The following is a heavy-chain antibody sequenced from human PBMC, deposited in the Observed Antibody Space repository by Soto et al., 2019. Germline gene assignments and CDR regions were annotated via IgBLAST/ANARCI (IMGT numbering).Heavy chain of an antibody. CDR1: GFTFSSYW. D-gene: IGHD5-12*01. V-gene: IGHV3-74*01. Sequence: GGSLRLSCAASGFTFSSYWMHWVRQTPGKGLVWVSRINSDGSSTNYADSLKGRFTISRDNPKNTLYLQMNSLRAEDTAVYYCALILATTGSFDNWGQGTLVTVSS. CDR2: INSDGSST. CDR3: ALILATTGSFDN. J-gene: IGHJ4*01.